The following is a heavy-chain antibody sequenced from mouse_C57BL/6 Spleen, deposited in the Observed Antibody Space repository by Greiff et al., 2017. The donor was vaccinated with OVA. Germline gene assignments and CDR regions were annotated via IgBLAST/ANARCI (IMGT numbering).Heavy chain of an antibody. V-gene: IGHV1-55*01. CDR2: IYPGRGST. J-gene: IGHJ3*01. CDR1: GYTFTSYW. D-gene: IGHD1-1*01. Sequence: QVQLQQPGAELVKPGASVKMSCKASGYTFTSYWITWVKQRPGQGLEWIGDIYPGRGSTNYNEKFKSKATLTVDTSSSTAYMQLSSLTSEDSAVYYCATEYYGSSSFAYWGQGTLVTVSA. CDR3: ATEYYGSSSFAY.